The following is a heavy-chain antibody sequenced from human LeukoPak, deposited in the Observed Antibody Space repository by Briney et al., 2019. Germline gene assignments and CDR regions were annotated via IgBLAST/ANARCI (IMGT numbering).Heavy chain of an antibody. CDR1: GGSISSYY. V-gene: IGHV4-59*01. J-gene: IGHJ6*02. Sequence: PSETLSLTCTVSGGSISSYYWSWIRQPPGKGLEWIGYIYYSGSTNYNPSLKSRVTISIDTSKNQFSLKLSSVTAADTAVYYCARCTVVNSYYYYYGMDVWGQGTTVTVSS. D-gene: IGHD4-23*01. CDR3: ARCTVVNSYYYYYGMDV. CDR2: IYYSGST.